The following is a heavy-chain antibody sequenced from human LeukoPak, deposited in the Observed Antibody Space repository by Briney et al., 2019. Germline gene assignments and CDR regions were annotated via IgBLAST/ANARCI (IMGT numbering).Heavy chain of an antibody. CDR3: ARGGGPYCSGGSCYSPAAPNDY. CDR1: DGSFSGYY. CDR2: INHSGST. V-gene: IGHV4-34*01. J-gene: IGHJ4*02. D-gene: IGHD2-15*01. Sequence: SETLSLTCAVYDGSFSGYYWSWIRQPPGKGLEWIGEINHSGSTNYNPSLKSRVTISVDTSKNQFSLKLSSVTAADTAVYYCARGGGPYCSGGSCYSPAAPNDYWGQGTLVTVSS.